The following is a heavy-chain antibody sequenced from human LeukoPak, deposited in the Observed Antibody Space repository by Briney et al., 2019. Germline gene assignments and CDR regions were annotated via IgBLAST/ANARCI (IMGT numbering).Heavy chain of an antibody. CDR3: AGTTTTCCNY. Sequence: QSGGSLRLSCAASGFTLSGYLMHWVRQAPGKGLVWVSRISSDGRTTNYADSVKGRFAISRDNAKNTLYLQMNSLRADDTAVYYCAGTTTTCCNYWGQGTLVTVSS. J-gene: IGHJ4*02. CDR1: GFTLSGYL. D-gene: IGHD1-1*01. V-gene: IGHV3-74*01. CDR2: ISSDGRTT.